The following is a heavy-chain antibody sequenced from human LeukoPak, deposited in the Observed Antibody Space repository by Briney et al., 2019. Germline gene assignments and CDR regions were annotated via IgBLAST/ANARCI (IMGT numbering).Heavy chain of an antibody. CDR3: ASLPGGKTAALEFDL. Sequence: GASLRLSCAASGFIMSSLWMSWVRQPAGKGLEWVANIKHDGRERYYVDSVKGRFTISRDHSRNSLYLQMNSLRAEDTAVYYCASLPGGKTAALEFDLRGRGTLVTVSS. V-gene: IGHV3-7*01. CDR2: IKHDGRER. D-gene: IGHD6-13*01. J-gene: IGHJ2*01. CDR1: GFIMSSLW.